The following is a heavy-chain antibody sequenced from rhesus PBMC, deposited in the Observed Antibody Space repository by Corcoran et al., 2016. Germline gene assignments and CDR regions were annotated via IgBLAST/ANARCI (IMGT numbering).Heavy chain of an antibody. CDR3: ARLSYSYFYGLDS. CDR1: GGSISDSYR. Sequence: QVQLQESGPGVVKPSETLSLTCAVSGGSISDSYRWSWIRQPPGKGLEWIGYIYGSSTSTNYNPSLKSRVTISKDTSKNQFSLKLSSVTAADTAVYYFARLSYSYFYGLDSWGQGVVVTVSS. CDR2: IYGSSTST. D-gene: IGHD5-12*01. V-gene: IGHV4S10*01. J-gene: IGHJ6*01.